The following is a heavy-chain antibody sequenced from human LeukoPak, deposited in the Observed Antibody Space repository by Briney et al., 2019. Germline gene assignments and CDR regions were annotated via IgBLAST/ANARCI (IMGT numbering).Heavy chain of an antibody. CDR1: GGSINTNSFS. D-gene: IGHD3-22*01. CDR2: ISPSGDFT. CDR3: ARSGDQGYYDSTGYKAWGF. J-gene: IGHJ4*01. Sequence: PSETLSLTCTVSGGSINTNSFSWGWLRQAPGKGLEWVSFISPSGDFTNYADSVKGRFSISRDNSENTLYLELNSLRVDDTAVYYCARSGDQGYYDSTGYKAWGFWGHGTLVTVSS. V-gene: IGHV3-23*01.